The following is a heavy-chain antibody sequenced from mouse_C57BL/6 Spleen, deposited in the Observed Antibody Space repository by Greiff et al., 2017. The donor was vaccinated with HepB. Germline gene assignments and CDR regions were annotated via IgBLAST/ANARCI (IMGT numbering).Heavy chain of an antibody. CDR3: TRFTTERGVYYFDY. J-gene: IGHJ2*01. CDR1: GYTFTDYE. V-gene: IGHV1-15*01. CDR2: IDPETGGT. D-gene: IGHD1-1*01. Sequence: QVQLQQSGAELVRPGTSVTLSCKASGYTFTDYEMHWVKQTPVHGLEWIGAIDPETGGTAYNQKFKGKAILTADKSSSTAYMELRSLTSEDSAVYYCTRFTTERGVYYFDYWGQGTTLTVSS.